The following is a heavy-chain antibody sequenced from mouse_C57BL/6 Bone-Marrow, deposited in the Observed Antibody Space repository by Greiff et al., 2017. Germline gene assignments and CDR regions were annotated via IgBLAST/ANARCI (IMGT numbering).Heavy chain of an antibody. Sequence: QVQLQQPGTELVKPGASVKLSCKASGYTFTSYWMHWVKQRPGQGLEWIGNINPSNGGTNYNEKFKGKATLTVDKSSSTAYMQLSSLTSEDAAVYYCAREGCCFYFDDWGQGTTLTVSS. J-gene: IGHJ2*01. V-gene: IGHV1-53*01. CDR3: AREGCCFYFDD. CDR1: GYTFTSYW. CDR2: INPSNGGT.